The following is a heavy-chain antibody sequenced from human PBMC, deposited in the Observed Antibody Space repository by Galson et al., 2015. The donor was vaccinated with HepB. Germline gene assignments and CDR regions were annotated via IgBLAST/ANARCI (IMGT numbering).Heavy chain of an antibody. CDR1: GGTFSSYA. Sequence: SVKVSCKASGGTFSSYAISWVRQAPGQGLEWMGGIIPIFGTANYAQKFQGRVTITADESTSTAYMELSSLRSEDTAVYYCARGFWSGNWFDPWGQGTPVTVSS. CDR2: IIPIFGTA. V-gene: IGHV1-69*13. D-gene: IGHD3-3*01. J-gene: IGHJ5*02. CDR3: ARGFWSGNWFDP.